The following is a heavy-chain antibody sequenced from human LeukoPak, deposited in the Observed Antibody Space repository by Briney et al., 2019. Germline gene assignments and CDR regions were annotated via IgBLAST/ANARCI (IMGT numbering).Heavy chain of an antibody. CDR3: ARGVHVRMYDSVNNFLDP. CDR1: GGTFSSYA. D-gene: IGHD3-22*01. Sequence: ASVKVSCKASGGTFSSYAISWVRQAPGQGLEWMGIINSSGGTTRYAQKFQGRVTMTRDMSTYTVYMALSSLRSEDTAVYYCARGVHVRMYDSVNNFLDPWGQGTLVTVSS. CDR2: INSSGGTT. V-gene: IGHV1-46*01. J-gene: IGHJ5*02.